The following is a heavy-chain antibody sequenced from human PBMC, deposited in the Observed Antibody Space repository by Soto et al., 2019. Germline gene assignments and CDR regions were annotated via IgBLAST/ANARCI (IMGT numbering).Heavy chain of an antibody. D-gene: IGHD3-3*01. V-gene: IGHV4-30-4*01. CDR1: GGSITNENDY. J-gene: IGHJ6*01. CDR2: MSYSGST. CDR3: ARAHYDLWSSSAAYYHGMDV. Sequence: QVQLQESGPGLVKPSQTLSLTCAVSGGSITNENDYWTWIRQPPGKGLEWIGYMSYSGSTYYNPSLQSRVTISIDTSKSQFSLKVRSVTAADTAVYYCARAHYDLWSSSAAYYHGMDVW.